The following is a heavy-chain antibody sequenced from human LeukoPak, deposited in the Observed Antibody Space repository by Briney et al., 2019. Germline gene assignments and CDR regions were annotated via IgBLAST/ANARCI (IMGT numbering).Heavy chain of an antibody. D-gene: IGHD4-17*01. CDR3: ARVADDDYGDYFYYGMDV. CDR2: MNPNSGNT. Sequence: ASVKVSCTASGYTFTSYDINWVRQATGQGLEWMGWMNPNSGNTGYAQKFQGRVTMTRNTSISTAYMELSSLRSEDTAVYYCARVADDDYGDYFYYGMDVWGQGTTVTVSS. V-gene: IGHV1-8*01. J-gene: IGHJ6*02. CDR1: GYTFTSYD.